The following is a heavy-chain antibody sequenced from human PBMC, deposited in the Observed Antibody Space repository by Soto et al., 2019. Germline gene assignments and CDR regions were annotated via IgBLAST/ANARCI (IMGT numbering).Heavy chain of an antibody. V-gene: IGHV4-30-2*01. CDR3: ARVAYCGGDCYRGFDP. D-gene: IGHD2-21*02. Sequence: SETLSLTCAFSDGSISSSGYSRGWILQPPRKGLEWIGYIYHSGSTYYNPSLKSRVTISVDRSKNQFSLKLNSVTAADTDVYYCARVAYCGGDCYRGFDPWGQGNLVTVSS. J-gene: IGHJ5*02. CDR1: DGSISSSGYS. CDR2: IYHSGST.